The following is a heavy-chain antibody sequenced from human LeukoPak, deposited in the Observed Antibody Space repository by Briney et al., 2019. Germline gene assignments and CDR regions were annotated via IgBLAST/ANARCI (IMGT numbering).Heavy chain of an antibody. D-gene: IGHD2-21*01. Sequence: GGSLRLSCAASGFTFSSYAMTWVRQAPGKGLEWVSAISGSGGITYYADSVKGRFTISRDNSKNTLYLQMNSLRAEDTAVYYCAKNGTIMGVIPYYYSSMDVWGKGTTVTVSS. J-gene: IGHJ6*03. CDR1: GFTFSSYA. V-gene: IGHV3-23*01. CDR3: AKNGTIMGVIPYYYSSMDV. CDR2: ISGSGGIT.